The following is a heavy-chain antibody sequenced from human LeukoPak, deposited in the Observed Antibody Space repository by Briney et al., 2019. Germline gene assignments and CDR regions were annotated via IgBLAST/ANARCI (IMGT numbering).Heavy chain of an antibody. J-gene: IGHJ4*02. CDR2: IYYSGST. Sequence: SETLSLTCTASGGSISSGDYYWSWIRQPPGKGLEWIGYIYYSGSTYYNPSLKSRVTISVDTSKNQFSLKLSSVTAADTAVYYCARGHWGDYYDSSGYYYGGYFDYWGQGTLVTVSS. CDR1: GGSISSGDYY. CDR3: ARGHWGDYYDSSGYYYGGYFDY. D-gene: IGHD3-22*01. V-gene: IGHV4-30-4*01.